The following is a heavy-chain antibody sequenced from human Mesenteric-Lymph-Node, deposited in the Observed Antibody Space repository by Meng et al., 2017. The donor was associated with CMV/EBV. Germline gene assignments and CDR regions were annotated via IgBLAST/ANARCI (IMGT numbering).Heavy chain of an antibody. CDR2: IKQDGSEK. J-gene: IGHJ6*02. V-gene: IGHV3-7*01. CDR1: GFTFSSYW. Sequence: GESLKISCAASGFTFSSYWMSWVRQAPGKGLEWVANIKQDGSEKYYVDSVKGRFTISRDNSKSILSLHMSSLRGEDTAVYYCVRDGGLPHYYYFALDVWGQGTMVTVSS. CDR3: VRDGGLPHYYYFALDV. D-gene: IGHD3-16*01.